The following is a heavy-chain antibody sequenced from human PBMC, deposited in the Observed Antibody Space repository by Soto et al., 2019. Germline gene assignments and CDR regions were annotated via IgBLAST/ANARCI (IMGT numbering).Heavy chain of an antibody. CDR1: GGTFSSYA. V-gene: IGHV1-69*01. CDR3: AGSRGGGQWLVQYDY. Sequence: QVQLVQSGAEVKKPGSSVKVSCKASGGTFSSYAISWVRQAPGQGLEWMGGIIPIFGTANYGQKFQGRVTITPDESRRTGYMGRRSLGFEETAVYYWAGSRGGGQWLVQYDYWGEGTLVTVSS. D-gene: IGHD6-19*01. J-gene: IGHJ4*02. CDR2: IIPIFGTA.